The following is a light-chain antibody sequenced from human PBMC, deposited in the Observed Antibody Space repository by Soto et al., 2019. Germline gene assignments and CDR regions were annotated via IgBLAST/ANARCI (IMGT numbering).Light chain of an antibody. CDR3: QHYYGTSPIT. V-gene: IGKV3-20*01. Sequence: EIVLTQSPGTLSLSPGERATLSCRASQSISSYLAWYQQKPGQAPRLLISGASSRATGIPDRFSGSGSGTDFTLTISRLEPEDFALYYCQHYYGTSPITFGQGTRLEIK. CDR2: GAS. J-gene: IGKJ5*01. CDR1: QSISSY.